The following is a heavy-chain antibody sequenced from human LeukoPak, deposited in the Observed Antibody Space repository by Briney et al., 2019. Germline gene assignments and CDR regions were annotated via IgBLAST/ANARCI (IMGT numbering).Heavy chain of an antibody. CDR1: GGTFSSYA. J-gene: IGHJ4*02. D-gene: IGHD2-2*02. V-gene: IGHV1-69*13. Sequence: ASVKVSCKASGGTFSSYAISWVRQAPGQGLEWMGGIIPIFGTANYAQKFQGRVTITADESTSTAYIELSSLRSEDTAVYYCASQMDIVVVPAAIRYFDYWGQGTLVTVSS. CDR2: IIPIFGTA. CDR3: ASQMDIVVVPAAIRYFDY.